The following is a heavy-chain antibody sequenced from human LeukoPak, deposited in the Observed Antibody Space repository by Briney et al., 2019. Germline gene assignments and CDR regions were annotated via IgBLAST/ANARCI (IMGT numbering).Heavy chain of an antibody. J-gene: IGHJ4*02. V-gene: IGHV3-11*01. CDR1: GFTFSDYY. CDR2: ISSSGSTI. D-gene: IGHD3-22*01. Sequence: GGSLRLSCAASGFTFSDYYMSWIRQAPGKGLEWVSYISSSGSTIYYADSVKGRFTISRDNAKNTLYLQMNSLRAEDTAIYYCAKGPYYYDSSGYYDYWGQGTLVTVSS. CDR3: AKGPYYYDSSGYYDY.